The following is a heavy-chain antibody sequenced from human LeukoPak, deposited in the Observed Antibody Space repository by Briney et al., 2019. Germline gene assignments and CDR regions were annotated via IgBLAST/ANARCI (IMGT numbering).Heavy chain of an antibody. CDR2: IYYSEST. J-gene: IGHJ4*02. D-gene: IGHD1-26*01. Sequence: SETLSLTCTVSGGSISSGGYYWSWIRQHPGKVLEWIGYIYYSESTYYNPSLKSRVTISVETSKNQFSLRLSSVTAADTAVYYCARWALGGATPGDFDYWGQGTLVTVSS. CDR3: ARWALGGATPGDFDY. CDR1: GGSISSGGYY. V-gene: IGHV4-31*03.